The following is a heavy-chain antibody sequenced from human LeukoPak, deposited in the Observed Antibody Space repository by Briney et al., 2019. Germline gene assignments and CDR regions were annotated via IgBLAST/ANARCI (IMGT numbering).Heavy chain of an antibody. D-gene: IGHD6-19*01. J-gene: IGHJ4*02. V-gene: IGHV1-8*01. CDR1: GYTFTSCD. CDR2: MNPNSGNT. Sequence: GASVKVSCKASGYTFTSCDINWVRQATGQGLEWMGWMNPNSGNTGYAQKFQGRVTMTRNTSISTAYMELSSLRSEDTAVYYCARGFPTKTIAVAGTALDFGSDYWGQGTLVTVSS. CDR3: ARGFPTKTIAVAGTALDFGSDY.